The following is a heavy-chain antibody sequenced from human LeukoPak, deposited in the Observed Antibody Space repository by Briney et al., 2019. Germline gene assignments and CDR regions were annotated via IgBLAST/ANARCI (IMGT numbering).Heavy chain of an antibody. Sequence: SETLSLTCTVSGGSISSYYWSWIRQPPGKGLEWIGYIYYSGSTNYNPSLKSRVTISVDTSKNQFSLKLSSVTAADTAVYYCARGLYSGYVGDWGQGTLVTVSS. CDR1: GGSISSYY. V-gene: IGHV4-59*01. CDR2: IYYSGST. J-gene: IGHJ4*02. CDR3: ARGLYSGYVGD. D-gene: IGHD5-12*01.